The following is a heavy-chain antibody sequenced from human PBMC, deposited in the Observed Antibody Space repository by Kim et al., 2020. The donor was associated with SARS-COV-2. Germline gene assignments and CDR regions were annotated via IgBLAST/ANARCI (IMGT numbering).Heavy chain of an antibody. CDR2: INSDGSST. Sequence: GGSLRLSCAASGFTFSSYWMHWVRQAPGKGLVWVSRINSDGSSTSYADSVKGRFTISRDNAKNTLYLQMNSLRAEDTAVYYCARGRGIAAAGRVGYYGMDVWGQGTTVTVSS. V-gene: IGHV3-74*01. D-gene: IGHD6-13*01. CDR1: GFTFSSYW. CDR3: ARGRGIAAAGRVGYYGMDV. J-gene: IGHJ6*02.